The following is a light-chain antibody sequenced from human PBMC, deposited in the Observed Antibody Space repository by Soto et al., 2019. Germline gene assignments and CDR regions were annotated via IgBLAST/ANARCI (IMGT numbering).Light chain of an antibody. V-gene: IGKV3-15*01. Sequence: ETVMTQSEATLSVSPGERATLSCRASQSIHTNLAWYQQKPGQPPRLLIYGASTRVTGIPTRFSGSGSGTELTLPISSLQSEDFAVYYCQQYNNWPRTFGQGTKVEIK. J-gene: IGKJ1*01. CDR1: QSIHTN. CDR3: QQYNNWPRT. CDR2: GAS.